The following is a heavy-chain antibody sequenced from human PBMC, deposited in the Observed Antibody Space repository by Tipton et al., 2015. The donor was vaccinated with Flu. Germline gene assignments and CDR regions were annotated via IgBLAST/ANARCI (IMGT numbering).Heavy chain of an antibody. V-gene: IGHV4-38-2*02. CDR3: ARDLRGYSGYTGGDAFDM. J-gene: IGHJ3*02. Sequence: EWIGSIFHSGTTYYDLSLQSRVTISVDTSKNHISLRLRSATAADTALYYCARDLRGYSGYTGGDAFDMWGRGIMVFVSS. CDR2: IFHSGTT. D-gene: IGHD5-12*01.